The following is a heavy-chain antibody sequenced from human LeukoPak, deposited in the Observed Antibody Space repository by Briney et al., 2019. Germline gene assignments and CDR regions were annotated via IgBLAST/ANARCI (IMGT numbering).Heavy chain of an antibody. J-gene: IGHJ3*02. CDR1: GYTFTSYG. CDR3: ASEYKYDSSGANAFDI. CDR2: ISAYNGNT. V-gene: IGHV1-18*01. Sequence: ASVKVSCKASGYTFTSYGISWVRQAPGQGLEWMGWISAYNGNTNYAQKLQGRVTMTTDTSTSTAYMELSSLRSADTAVYYCASEYKYDSSGANAFDIWGQGTMVTVSS. D-gene: IGHD3-22*01.